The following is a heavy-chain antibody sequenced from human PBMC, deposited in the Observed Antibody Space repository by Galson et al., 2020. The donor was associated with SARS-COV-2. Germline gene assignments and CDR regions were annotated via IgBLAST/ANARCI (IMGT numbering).Heavy chain of an antibody. Sequence: AAAVKVSCKPSGYTFTTYYIHWVRQAPGQGLDWMGVINPSGGSTTYAQKFQGRVTMPRDTSTSTVYMDLSSLRSEDTAVFYCARAMYTNYYNFDYWGQGTLVTVSS. J-gene: IGHJ4*02. CDR3: ARAMYTNYYNFDY. V-gene: IGHV1-46*01. D-gene: IGHD1-26*01. CDR2: INPSGGST. CDR1: GYTFTTYY.